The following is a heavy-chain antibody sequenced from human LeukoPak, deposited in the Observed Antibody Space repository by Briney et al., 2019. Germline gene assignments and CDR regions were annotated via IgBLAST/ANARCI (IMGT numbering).Heavy chain of an antibody. Sequence: PSETLSLTCAVYGGSFSGYYWSWIRQPPGKGLEWIGEINHSGSTNYNPSLKSRVTISVDTSKNQFSLKLSSVTAADTAVYYCASSSGWYRRSFDYWGQGTLVTVSS. V-gene: IGHV4-34*01. CDR2: INHSGST. D-gene: IGHD6-19*01. CDR3: ASSSGWYRRSFDY. J-gene: IGHJ4*02. CDR1: GGSFSGYY.